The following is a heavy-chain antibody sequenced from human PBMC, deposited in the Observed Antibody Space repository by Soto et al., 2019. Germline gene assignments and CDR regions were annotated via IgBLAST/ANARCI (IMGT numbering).Heavy chain of an antibody. J-gene: IGHJ4*02. Sequence: ACSLRLSCSASGFNVSSNYMNWVRQAPGRGLEWVSYISISGTTIYYRDSVKGRFTISRDNAKKSLYLKMNSLRAEETAVYYCVRFGGAAAGPGAYWGQGTVVSVTA. CDR2: ISISGTTI. V-gene: IGHV3-48*04. CDR3: VRFGGAAAGPGAY. D-gene: IGHD6-13*01. CDR1: GFNVSSNY.